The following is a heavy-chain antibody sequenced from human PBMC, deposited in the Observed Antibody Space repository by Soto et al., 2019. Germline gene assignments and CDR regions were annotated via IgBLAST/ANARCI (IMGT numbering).Heavy chain of an antibody. Sequence: QVQLVESGGGVVQPGRSLRLSCEASGFTFSSYGMHWVRQAPGKGLEWVAVIWYDGSNKYYADSVKGRFTISRDNSKNTLYLQMNSLRAEDTAVYYCARDGRGGSYVDYWGQGTLVTVSS. J-gene: IGHJ4*02. D-gene: IGHD1-26*01. CDR1: GFTFSSYG. CDR2: IWYDGSNK. V-gene: IGHV3-33*01. CDR3: ARDGRGGSYVDY.